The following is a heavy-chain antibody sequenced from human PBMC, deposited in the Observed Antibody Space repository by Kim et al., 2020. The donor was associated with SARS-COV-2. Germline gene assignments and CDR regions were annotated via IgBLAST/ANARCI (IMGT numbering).Heavy chain of an antibody. J-gene: IGHJ6*01. CDR1: GFTFSNAW. D-gene: IGHD3-10*01. V-gene: IGHV3-15*01. CDR3: TTGRAGAALCDCYYY. Sequence: GGSLRLSCAASGFTFSNAWMSWVRQAPGKGLEWVGRIKSKTDGGTTDYAAHGQGRFTISRDDSKNTLYMQMHSLKTAATAVYYCTTGRAGAALCDCYYY. CDR2: IKSKTDGGTT.